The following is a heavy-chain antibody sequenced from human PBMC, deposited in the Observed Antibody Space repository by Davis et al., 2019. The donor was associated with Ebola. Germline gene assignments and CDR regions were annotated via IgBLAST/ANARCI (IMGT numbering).Heavy chain of an antibody. CDR2: ISFSGPTT. CDR1: GFASTNYA. D-gene: IGHD1-26*01. J-gene: IGHJ4*02. Sequence: GGSLRLSCSASGFASTNYAMSWVCHSPGKGLEWVAAISFSGPTTYYPDSVTGRFTISRDNSKTTVYLQMNSLRAEDTAVYYCVKEGRFYYPRYYLDSWGQGTLVTV. CDR3: VKEGRFYYPRYYLDS. V-gene: IGHV3-23*01.